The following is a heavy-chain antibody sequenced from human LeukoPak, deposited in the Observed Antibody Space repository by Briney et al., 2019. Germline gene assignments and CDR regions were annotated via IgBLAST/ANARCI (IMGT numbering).Heavy chain of an antibody. CDR3: ARGKYSAFDI. D-gene: IGHD2/OR15-2a*01. CDR1: GDSVSSNNIA. CDR2: TYYRSKWRI. J-gene: IGHJ3*02. Sequence: SQTLSLTCGISGDSVSSNNIAWNWIRQSPSRGLEWLGRTYYRSKWRIDYAVSVKNRITINSDTSKNQFSLQLESVTPDDTAVYYCARGKYSAFDIWGQGTMVTVSS. V-gene: IGHV6-1*01.